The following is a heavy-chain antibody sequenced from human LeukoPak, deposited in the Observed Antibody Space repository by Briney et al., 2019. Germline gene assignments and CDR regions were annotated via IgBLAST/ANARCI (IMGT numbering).Heavy chain of an antibody. CDR2: ISYDGSNK. J-gene: IGHJ4*02. D-gene: IGHD7-27*01. V-gene: IGHV3-30-3*01. CDR1: GFTFSSYA. Sequence: GGSLRLSCAASGFTFSSYAMHWVRQAPGKGLEWVAVISYDGSNKYYADSVKGRFTISVDNAKNTLYLQMNSLRVEDTAVYYCARGERLGIGYWGQGTLVTVSS. CDR3: ARGERLGIGY.